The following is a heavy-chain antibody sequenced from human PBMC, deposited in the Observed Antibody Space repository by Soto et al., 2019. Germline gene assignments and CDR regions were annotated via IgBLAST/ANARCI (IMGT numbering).Heavy chain of an antibody. Sequence: SPSFQGHVTISADKSVSAAYLQWSSLKASDTAMYYCARHGTAADNFDYWGQGTLVTVSS. V-gene: IGHV5-10-1*01. J-gene: IGHJ4*02. CDR3: ARHGTAADNFDY. D-gene: IGHD6-13*01.